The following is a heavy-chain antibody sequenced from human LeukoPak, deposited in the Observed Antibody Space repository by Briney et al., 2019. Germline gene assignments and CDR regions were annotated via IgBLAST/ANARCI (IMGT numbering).Heavy chain of an antibody. CDR1: GFTFSSYG. D-gene: IGHD6-13*01. CDR3: AKDRFRKPPGTVSSLLDY. J-gene: IGHJ4*02. V-gene: IGHV3-30*02. Sequence: PGGSLRLSCAASGFTFSSYGMHWVRQAPGKGLEWVAFIRYDGSNKYYADSVKGRFTISRDNSKNTLYLQMNSLRAEDTAVYYCAKDRFRKPPGTVSSLLDYWGQGTLVTVSS. CDR2: IRYDGSNK.